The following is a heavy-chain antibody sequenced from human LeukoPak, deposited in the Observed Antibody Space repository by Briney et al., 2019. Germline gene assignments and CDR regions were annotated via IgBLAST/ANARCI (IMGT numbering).Heavy chain of an antibody. CDR1: GYTFTGYY. CDR3: ARDRGYYSGYDLGSPY. J-gene: IGHJ4*02. D-gene: IGHD5-12*01. Sequence: GASVKVSCKASGYTFTGYYMHWVRQAPGQGLEWMGWINPNSGGTNYAQKFQGRVTMTRDTSISTAYMELSRLRSDDTAVHYCARDRGYYSGYDLGSPYWGQGTLVTVSS. V-gene: IGHV1-2*02. CDR2: INPNSGGT.